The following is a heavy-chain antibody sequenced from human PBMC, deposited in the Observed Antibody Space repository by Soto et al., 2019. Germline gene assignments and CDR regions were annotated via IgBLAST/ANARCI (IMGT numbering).Heavy chain of an antibody. Sequence: VKVSCKASGYTFTSYGISCVRQAPGQGLEWMGWISAYNGNTNYAQKLQGRVTMTTDTSKSQFPLRLNSATVSDTAVYYCATRPPGRWTGVFDYWSQGTLVTVSS. CDR3: ATRPPGRWTGVFDY. J-gene: IGHJ4*02. CDR2: ISAYNGNT. CDR1: GYTFTSYG. D-gene: IGHD2-15*01. V-gene: IGHV1-18*01.